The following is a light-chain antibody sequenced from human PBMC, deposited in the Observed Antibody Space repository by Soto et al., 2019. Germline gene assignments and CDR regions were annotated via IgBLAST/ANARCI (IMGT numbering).Light chain of an antibody. J-gene: IGLJ1*01. Sequence: QSVLNQPPSASGTPGQSGTISCSGSSSNIGGRAASWYQQLPGTAPKLLINSNNQRPSGVPDRFSGSKSGTSASLAISGLQSGDEADYYCAAWDDSLNIFVFGTGTKVTVL. CDR2: SNN. CDR3: AAWDDSLNIFV. CDR1: SSNIGGRA. V-gene: IGLV1-44*01.